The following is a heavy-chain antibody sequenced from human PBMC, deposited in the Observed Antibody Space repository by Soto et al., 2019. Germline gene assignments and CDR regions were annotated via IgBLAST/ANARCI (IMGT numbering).Heavy chain of an antibody. CDR2: IIPIFGTA. D-gene: IGHD3-22*01. CDR3: ARDRRTDYYYDSSGPPYYFDY. CDR1: TFSSYA. J-gene: IGHJ4*02. V-gene: IGHV1-69*01. Sequence: TFSSYAISWVRQAPGQGLEWMGGIIPIFGTANYAQKFQGRVTITADESTSTAYMELSSLRSEDTAVYYCARDRRTDYYYDSSGPPYYFDYWGQGTLVTVSS.